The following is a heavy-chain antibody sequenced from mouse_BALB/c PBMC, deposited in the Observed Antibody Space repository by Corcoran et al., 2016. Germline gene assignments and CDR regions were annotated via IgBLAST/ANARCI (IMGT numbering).Heavy chain of an antibody. J-gene: IGHJ4*01. Sequence: QIQVVQSGPELKKPGETVKISCKASGYTFTNYGMNWVKQAPGKGLKWMGWINTYTGEPTYADDFKGRFAFSLETSASTAYLQINNLKNEDTATYFCARRASIRLRRYYAMDYWGQGTSVTVSS. CDR3: ARRASIRLRRYYAMDY. V-gene: IGHV9-3-1*01. D-gene: IGHD2-4*01. CDR2: INTYTGEP. CDR1: GYTFTNYG.